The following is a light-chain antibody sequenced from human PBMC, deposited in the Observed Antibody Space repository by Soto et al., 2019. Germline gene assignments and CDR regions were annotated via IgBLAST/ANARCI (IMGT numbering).Light chain of an antibody. CDR1: SSDIGDYKY. CDR2: DVS. Sequence: QSALTQPASVSGSPGQSITISCTGSSSDIGDYKYVSWYKQHPGKAPQLMIYDVSNRPSGVSNRFSGSKSGNTASLTISGRQAEDEADYYCSSYTSTSFVIFGGGTKLTVL. V-gene: IGLV2-14*01. CDR3: SSYTSTSFVI. J-gene: IGLJ2*01.